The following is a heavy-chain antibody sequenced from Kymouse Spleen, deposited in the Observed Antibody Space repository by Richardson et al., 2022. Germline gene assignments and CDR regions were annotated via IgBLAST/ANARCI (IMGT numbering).Heavy chain of an antibody. Sequence: EVQLVESGGGLVQPGRSLRLSCAASGFTFDDYAMHWVRQAPGKGLEWVSGISWNSGSIGYADSVKGRFTISRDNAKNSLYLQMNSLRAEDTALYYCAKDSPVTKDYYYYGMDVWGQGTTVTVSS. J-gene: IGHJ6*02. V-gene: IGHV3-9*01. CDR1: GFTFDDYA. D-gene: IGHD4-11,IGHD4-11*01. CDR3: AKDSPVTKDYYYYGMDV. CDR2: ISWNSGSI.